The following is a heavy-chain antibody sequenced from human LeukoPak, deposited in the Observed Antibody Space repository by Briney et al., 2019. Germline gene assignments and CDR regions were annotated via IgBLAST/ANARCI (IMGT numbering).Heavy chain of an antibody. V-gene: IGHV3-23*01. CDR3: AKLYCSSTSCYGYFDY. CDR2: ISGSGGST. J-gene: IGHJ4*02. CDR1: GFTFSSYA. Sequence: GGSLRLSCAASGFTFSSYAMSWVRQAPGKGLEWVSAISGSGGSTYYADSVKGRFTISRDNSKNTLYLQMNSLRAEDTAVYYCAKLYCSSTSCYGYFDYWGQGTPVTVSS. D-gene: IGHD2-2*01.